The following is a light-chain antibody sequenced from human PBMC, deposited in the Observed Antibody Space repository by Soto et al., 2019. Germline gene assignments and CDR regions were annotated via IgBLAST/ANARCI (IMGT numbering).Light chain of an antibody. CDR3: QQYASAPLT. CDR2: GAS. CDR1: QSVSKTY. V-gene: IGKV3-20*01. J-gene: IGKJ4*01. Sequence: EIVLTQSPGTLSLSPGERGTLSCRASQSVSKTYLAWYQQKPGQAPRLLIYGASSRATVIPDRFSGSGSGTDFTLTISRLEPEDFAVYSCQQYASAPLTFGGGTKVEIK.